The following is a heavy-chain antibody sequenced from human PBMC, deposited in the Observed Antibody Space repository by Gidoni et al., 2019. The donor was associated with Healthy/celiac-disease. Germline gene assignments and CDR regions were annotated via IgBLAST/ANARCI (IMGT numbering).Heavy chain of an antibody. CDR1: GYTFTSYD. V-gene: IGHV1-8*01. CDR3: ATPMYYDFWSGSYGMDV. Sequence: QVPLVQSGAEVKKPGASVKVSCKASGYTFTSYDINWVRQATGQGLEWMGWMNPNSGNTGYAQKFQGRVTITRNTSISTAYMELSSLRSEDTAVYYCATPMYYDFWSGSYGMDVWGQGTTVTVSS. J-gene: IGHJ6*02. CDR2: MNPNSGNT. D-gene: IGHD3-3*01.